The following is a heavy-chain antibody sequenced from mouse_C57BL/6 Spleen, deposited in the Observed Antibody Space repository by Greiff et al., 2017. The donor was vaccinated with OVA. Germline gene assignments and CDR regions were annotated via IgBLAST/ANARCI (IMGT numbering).Heavy chain of an antibody. CDR3: ARGAYYGNFFDY. D-gene: IGHD1-1*02. J-gene: IGHJ2*01. CDR1: GYTFTDYN. CDR2: INPNNGGT. Sequence: VQLQQSGPGLVKPGASVKMSCKASGYTFTDYNMHWVKQSHGKSLEWIGYINPNNGGTSYNQKFKGKATLTVNKSSSTAYMELRSLTSEDSAVYYCARGAYYGNFFDYWGQGTTLTVSS. V-gene: IGHV1-22*01.